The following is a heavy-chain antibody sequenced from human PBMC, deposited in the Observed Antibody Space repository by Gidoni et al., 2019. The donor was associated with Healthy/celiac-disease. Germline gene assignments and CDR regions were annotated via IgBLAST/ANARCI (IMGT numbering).Heavy chain of an antibody. J-gene: IGHJ4*02. Sequence: QVQLQQWGAGLLKPSETLSLTCAVYGGSFSGYYWSWIRQPPGKGLEWIGEINHSGSTNSNPSLKSRVTISVDTSKNQFSLKLSSVTAADTAVYYCATSFGASHLFDYWGQGTLVTVSS. V-gene: IGHV4-34*01. CDR3: ATSFGASHLFDY. CDR2: INHSGST. D-gene: IGHD3-10*01. CDR1: GGSFSGYY.